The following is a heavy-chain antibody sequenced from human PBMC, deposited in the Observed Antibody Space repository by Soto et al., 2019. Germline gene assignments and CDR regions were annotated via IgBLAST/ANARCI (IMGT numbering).Heavy chain of an antibody. CDR2: IKQDGSEK. J-gene: IGHJ4*02. V-gene: IGHV3-7*01. D-gene: IGHD6-19*01. Sequence: GGSLRLSCAASGFTFSSYWMSWVRQAPGKGLEWVANIKQDGSEKYYVDSVKGRFTISRDNAKNSLYLQMNSLRAEDTAVYYCARDAVAGNLSPFDYWGQGTLVTVSS. CDR1: GFTFSSYW. CDR3: ARDAVAGNLSPFDY.